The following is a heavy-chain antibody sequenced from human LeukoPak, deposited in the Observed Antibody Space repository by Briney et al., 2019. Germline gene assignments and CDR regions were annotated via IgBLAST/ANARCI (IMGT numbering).Heavy chain of an antibody. V-gene: IGHV1-69*06. J-gene: IGHJ4*02. CDR3: ARARYSGYSFFDY. D-gene: IGHD5-12*01. Sequence: GSSVKVSCKASGGTFSSYAISWVRQAPGQGLEWMGGIIPIFGTANYAQKFQGRVTITADKSTSTAYMELSSLRSEDAAVYYCARARYSGYSFFDYWGQGTLVTVSS. CDR1: GGTFSSYA. CDR2: IIPIFGTA.